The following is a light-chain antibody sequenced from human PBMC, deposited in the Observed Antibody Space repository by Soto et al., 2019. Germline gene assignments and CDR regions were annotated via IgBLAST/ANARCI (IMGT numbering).Light chain of an antibody. V-gene: IGLV2-14*01. CDR2: EVT. CDR1: NSDVRDYNY. CDR3: SSYTTTTTLVA. Sequence: QSVLTQPASVSGSPGQSITISCTGTNSDVRDYNYVSWYQQHPGKAPRLILYEVTNRPSGVSNRFSGSKSGSTASLTISGLQAEDEADYYCSSYTTTTTLVAFGGGTKLTVL. J-gene: IGLJ2*01.